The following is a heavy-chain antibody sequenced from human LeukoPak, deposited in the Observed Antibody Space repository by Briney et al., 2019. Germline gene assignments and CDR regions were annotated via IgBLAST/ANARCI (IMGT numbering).Heavy chain of an antibody. CDR2: INHSGRT. J-gene: IGHJ4*02. D-gene: IGHD2-15*01. CDR3: ASPAIGNKDGFDY. V-gene: IGHV4-34*01. Sequence: PSETLSLTCAAYSGASSGYYWTWIRQPPRKGLEWIGEINHSGRTNYNPSLESRVTISADTSKNHFSLKLSSVTAADTAVYYCASPAIGNKDGFDYSGLGTLVGVSS. CDR1: SGASSGYY.